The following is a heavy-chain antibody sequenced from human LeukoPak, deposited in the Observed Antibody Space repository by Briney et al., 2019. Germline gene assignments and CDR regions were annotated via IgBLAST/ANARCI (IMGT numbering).Heavy chain of an antibody. Sequence: PGRSLRLSCAVSGFTFDGYAMHWVRQVPGKGLEWVSGINWNSDSIGYADSVKGRFTTSRDNAKNSLYLQMNSLRAEDTAFYYCAINGGGDSGYGNFDYWGQGTLVTVSS. CDR3: AINGGGDSGYGNFDY. D-gene: IGHD5-12*01. CDR1: GFTFDGYA. CDR2: INWNSDSI. V-gene: IGHV3-9*01. J-gene: IGHJ4*02.